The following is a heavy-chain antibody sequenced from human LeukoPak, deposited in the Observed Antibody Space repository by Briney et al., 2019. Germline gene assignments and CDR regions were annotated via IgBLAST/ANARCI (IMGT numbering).Heavy chain of an antibody. CDR1: GFTFDDYA. V-gene: IGHV3-9*01. CDR2: ISWNSGSI. Sequence: GRSLRLSCAASGFTFDDYAMHWVRQAPGKGLEWVSGISWNSGSIGYADSVKGRVTISRDNAKNSLYLQMNSLRAEDTALYYCAKGDYYDSSGYRNWGQGTLVTVSS. J-gene: IGHJ4*02. CDR3: AKGDYYDSSGYRN. D-gene: IGHD3-22*01.